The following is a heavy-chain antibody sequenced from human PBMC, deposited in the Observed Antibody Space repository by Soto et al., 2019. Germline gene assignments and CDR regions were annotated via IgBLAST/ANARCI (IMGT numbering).Heavy chain of an antibody. J-gene: IGHJ4*02. D-gene: IGHD3-10*01. CDR2: IVVGSGNT. V-gene: IGHV1-58*01. CDR1: GFTFTSSA. Sequence: SVKVSCKASGFTFTSSAVQWVRQARGQRLEWIGWIVVGSGNTNYAQKFQERVTITRDMSTSTAYMELSSLRSEDTAVYYCAAESDYYGSGSPDYWGQGPLVTVSS. CDR3: AAESDYYGSGSPDY.